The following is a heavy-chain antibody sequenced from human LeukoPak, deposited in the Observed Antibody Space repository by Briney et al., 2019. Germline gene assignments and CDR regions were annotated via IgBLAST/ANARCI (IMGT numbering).Heavy chain of an antibody. J-gene: IGHJ4*02. D-gene: IGHD3-22*01. CDR1: GGSTSSGGYY. CDR2: IYYSGST. CDR3: AMDSSGFGYFDY. V-gene: IGHV4-31*03. Sequence: SETLSLTCTVSGGSTSSGGYYWSWIRQHPGKGLEWIGYIYYSGSTYYNPSLKGRVTISEETSKNQFSLKLSSVTAADTAVYYCAMDSSGFGYFDYWGQGTLVTVSS.